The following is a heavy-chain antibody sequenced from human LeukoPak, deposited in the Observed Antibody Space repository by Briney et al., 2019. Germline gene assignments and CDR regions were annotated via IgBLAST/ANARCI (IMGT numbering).Heavy chain of an antibody. CDR2: INTNTGNP. CDR3: ATRTATVITPY. CDR1: GYTFTSYG. J-gene: IGHJ4*02. Sequence: ASEKVSCKASGYTFTSYGISWVRQAPGQGLEWMGWINTNTGNPTYAQGFTGRFVFSLDTSVSTAYLQISSLKAEDTAVYYCATRTATVITPYWGQGTLVTVSS. V-gene: IGHV7-4-1*02. D-gene: IGHD4-23*01.